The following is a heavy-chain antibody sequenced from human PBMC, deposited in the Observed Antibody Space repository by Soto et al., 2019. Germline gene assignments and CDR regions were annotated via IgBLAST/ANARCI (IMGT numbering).Heavy chain of an antibody. V-gene: IGHV1-69*01. CDR1: GGTFGSYV. Sequence: QLVQSGAEVKKPGSSVKISCKASGGTFGSYVISWLRQAPGQGLEWMGGVIPILGQAYYAPNLQGRVTITADDSTSTAYMELNRLTSADTAVYFCARVGGVGAPPGTDFWGQGTLVTVSS. CDR3: ARVGGVGAPPGTDF. J-gene: IGHJ4*02. D-gene: IGHD1-26*01. CDR2: VIPILGQA.